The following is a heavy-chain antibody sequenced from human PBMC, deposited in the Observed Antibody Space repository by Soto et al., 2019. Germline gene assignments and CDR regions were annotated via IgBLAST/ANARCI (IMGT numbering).Heavy chain of an antibody. J-gene: IGHJ3*02. Sequence: DVQLVASGGGLIQPGGSLRLSCAALGLTVRGQKYITWVRQAPGKGLEWVSALYDVDGTYYADSEKGRFTISRDNSNNIRYLQMESLGPDETAVYYCASWLEREHAYDIWGLGTMVTVSS. CDR1: GLTVRGQKY. CDR3: ASWLEREHAYDI. CDR2: LYDVDGT. V-gene: IGHV3-53*01. D-gene: IGHD1-1*01.